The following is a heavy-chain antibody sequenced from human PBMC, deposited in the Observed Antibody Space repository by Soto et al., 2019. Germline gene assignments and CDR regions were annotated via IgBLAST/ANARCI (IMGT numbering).Heavy chain of an antibody. J-gene: IGHJ4*02. V-gene: IGHV4-34*01. CDR1: GGSFSGYY. Sequence: QVQLQQWGAGLLKPSETLSLTCAVYGGSFSGYYWSWIRQPPGKGLEWIGEINHSGSTNYNPSLKSRVTKSVDTSKNQFSLKLSSVTAADTAVYYCARGPAARPYYFDYWGQGTLVTVSS. CDR3: ARGPAARPYYFDY. D-gene: IGHD6-13*01. CDR2: INHSGST.